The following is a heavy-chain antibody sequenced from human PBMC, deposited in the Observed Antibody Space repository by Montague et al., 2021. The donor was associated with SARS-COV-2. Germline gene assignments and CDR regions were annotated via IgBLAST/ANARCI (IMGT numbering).Heavy chain of an antibody. CDR2: ITPGGDIT. D-gene: IGHD2-2*01. CDR3: VKDTYASFDP. CDR1: GFSFSAYA. J-gene: IGHJ5*02. Sequence: SLRLSCAASGFSFSAYAMSWVRQAPGKGLKWVSAITPGGDITYYXDSVRGRFTISRDNARNTVYLQMDSLRVEDTAVYYCVKDTYASFDPWGLGTLVTVSS. V-gene: IGHV3-23*01.